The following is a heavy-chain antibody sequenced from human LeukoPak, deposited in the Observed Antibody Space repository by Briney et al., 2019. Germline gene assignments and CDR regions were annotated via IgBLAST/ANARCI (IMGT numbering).Heavy chain of an antibody. D-gene: IGHD6-13*01. CDR2: INRSGST. J-gene: IGHJ4*02. V-gene: IGHV4-34*01. Sequence: SETLSLTCAVYGGSFSGYYWSWIRQPPGKGLEWIGEINRSGSTNYNPSLKSRVTISVDTSKNQFSLKLSSVTAADTAVYYCARTGYSSSWYADYWGQGTLVTVSS. CDR3: ARTGYSSSWYADY. CDR1: GGSFSGYY.